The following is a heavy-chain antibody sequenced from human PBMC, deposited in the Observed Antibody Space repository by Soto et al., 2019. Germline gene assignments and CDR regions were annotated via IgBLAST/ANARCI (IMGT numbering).Heavy chain of an antibody. Sequence: PGGSLRLSCAASGFTFSSYAMHWVRQAPGKGLEWVAVISYDGSNKYYADSVKGRFTISRDNSKNTLYLQMNSLRAEDTAVYYCARGRYSVAGSFYWGQGTLVTVCS. V-gene: IGHV3-30-3*01. CDR2: ISYDGSNK. D-gene: IGHD6-19*01. J-gene: IGHJ4*02. CDR1: GFTFSSYA. CDR3: ARGRYSVAGSFY.